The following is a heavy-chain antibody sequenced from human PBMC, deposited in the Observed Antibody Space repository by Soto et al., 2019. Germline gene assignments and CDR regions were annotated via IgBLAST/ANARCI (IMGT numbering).Heavy chain of an antibody. D-gene: IGHD3-10*01. CDR1: GDSIGDTVHY. CDR2: MFYRGDT. J-gene: IGHJ5*02. V-gene: IGHV4-39*01. CDR3: VRPLEIFGDLLPNWFDP. Sequence: SETLSLTCSVSGDSIGDTVHYGGWVRQPPGKGLEWIGHMFYRGDTFYNPSLKSRVTISVDKSKNQFSLSLTSVTAADTAVYYCVRPLEIFGDLLPNWFDPWGQGTLVTVSS.